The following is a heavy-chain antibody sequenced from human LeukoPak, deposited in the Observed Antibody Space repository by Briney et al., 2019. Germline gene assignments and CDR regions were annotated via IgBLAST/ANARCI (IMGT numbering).Heavy chain of an antibody. V-gene: IGHV3-74*01. CDR2: IRSDGSDT. J-gene: IGHJ4*02. CDR1: GFTFSDTL. CDR3: ARDWFHAIDY. D-gene: IGHD2/OR15-2a*01. Sequence: GGPLRLSCAASGFTFSDTLMHWVRQAPGEGLVWVSRIRSDGSDTRYAESVKGRFTISRDNAKNTLYLQMNSLRAEDTAVYYCARDWFHAIDYWGQRALVTVSS.